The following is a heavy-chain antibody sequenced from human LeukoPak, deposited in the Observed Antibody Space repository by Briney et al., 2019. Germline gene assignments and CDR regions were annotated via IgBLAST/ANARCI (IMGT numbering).Heavy chain of an antibody. D-gene: IGHD3-10*01. CDR1: GGSISSSSYY. Sequence: KPSETLPLTCTVSGGSISSSSYYWGWIRQPPGKGLEWIGSIYYSGSTYYNPSLKSRVTISVDTSKNQFSLKLSSVTAADTAVYYCASSIRGTVWLNRWGQGTLVTVSS. CDR2: IYYSGST. V-gene: IGHV4-39*01. CDR3: ASSIRGTVWLNR. J-gene: IGHJ4*02.